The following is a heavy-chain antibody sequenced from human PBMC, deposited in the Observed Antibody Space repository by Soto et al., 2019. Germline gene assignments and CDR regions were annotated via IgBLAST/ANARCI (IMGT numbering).Heavy chain of an antibody. CDR3: AKGGYYSLFDI. Sequence: EVQLLESGGGLVQPGGSLRLSCTASGFTFSTYTMSWVRQAPGKGLEWVSGISGSGGRTYYADSVKGRFTISRDNSNNTLSLQMHILRVEDTAVYFCAKGGYYSLFDIWGQGTVVTVSA. CDR1: GFTFSTYT. V-gene: IGHV3-23*01. D-gene: IGHD3-16*01. CDR2: ISGSGGRT. J-gene: IGHJ3*02.